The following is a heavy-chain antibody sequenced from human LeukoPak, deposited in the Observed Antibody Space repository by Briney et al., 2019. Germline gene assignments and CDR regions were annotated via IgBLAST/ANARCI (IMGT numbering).Heavy chain of an antibody. D-gene: IGHD6-13*01. CDR2: INWNGGST. CDR3: ARVSSSWYFWYFDL. J-gene: IGHJ2*01. CDR1: GFTFDDYG. Sequence: GGSLRLSCAASGFTFDDYGMSWVRQVPGKGLEWVPGINWNGGSTGYADSVKGRFTISRDNAKNSLYLQMNSLRAEDTALYYCARVSSSWYFWYFDLWGRGTLVTVSS. V-gene: IGHV3-20*04.